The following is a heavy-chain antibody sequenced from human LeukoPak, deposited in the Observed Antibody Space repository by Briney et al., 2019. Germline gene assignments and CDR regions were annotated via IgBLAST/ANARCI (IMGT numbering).Heavy chain of an antibody. V-gene: IGHV4-59*08. CDR1: GDFITAYY. D-gene: IGHD3-10*01. CDR3: ARAVITMVRGVSTPFDYYYMDV. Sequence: PSETLSLTCTVSGDFITAYYWSWIRQPPGKGLEWIGYVYYSGSTEYNPSLRSRVTISIDTSKNQFSLKLSSVTAADTAVYYCARAVITMVRGVSTPFDYYYMDVWGKGTTVTISS. CDR2: VYYSGST. J-gene: IGHJ6*03.